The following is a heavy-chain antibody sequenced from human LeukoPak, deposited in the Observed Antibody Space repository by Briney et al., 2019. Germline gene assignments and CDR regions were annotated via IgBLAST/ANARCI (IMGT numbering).Heavy chain of an antibody. V-gene: IGHV4-4*07. CDR1: GDSISGYY. J-gene: IGHJ4*02. CDR2: IYTSGST. Sequence: NTSETLSLTCTVSGDSISGYYWSWIRQPAGKGLEWIGRIYTSGSTKYNPSFQGRVTMSLDTSKNQFSLRLSSVTAADTAIYYCAKYKFGPDYFSNWGQGTLVTVSS. CDR3: AKYKFGPDYFSN. D-gene: IGHD2/OR15-2a*01.